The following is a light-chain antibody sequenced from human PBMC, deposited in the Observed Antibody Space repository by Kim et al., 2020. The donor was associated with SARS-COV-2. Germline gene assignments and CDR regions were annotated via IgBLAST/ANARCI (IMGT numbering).Light chain of an antibody. CDR1: QSVTNNY. V-gene: IGKV3-20*01. Sequence: SPGERATLSCRASQSVTNNYVAWYQQKPGQAPRLVIYGASSRATDMPDRFSASGSGTDFTLTISRLEPEDFAVYYCHQYGSSPRTFGQGTKVDIK. J-gene: IGKJ1*01. CDR3: HQYGSSPRT. CDR2: GAS.